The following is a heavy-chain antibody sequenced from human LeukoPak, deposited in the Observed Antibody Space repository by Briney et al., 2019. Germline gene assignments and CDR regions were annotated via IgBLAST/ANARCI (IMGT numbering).Heavy chain of an antibody. Sequence: ASVKVSCKASGGTFSSYAISWVRQAPGQGLEWMGRIILILGIANYAQKFQGRVTITADKSTSTAYMELSSLRSEDTAVYYCARGAATGIDAFDIWGQGTMVTVSS. V-gene: IGHV1-69*04. CDR2: IILILGIA. D-gene: IGHD6-25*01. CDR3: ARGAATGIDAFDI. CDR1: GGTFSSYA. J-gene: IGHJ3*02.